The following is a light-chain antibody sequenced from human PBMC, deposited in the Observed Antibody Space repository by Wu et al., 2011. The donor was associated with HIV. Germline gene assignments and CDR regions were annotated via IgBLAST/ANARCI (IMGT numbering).Light chain of an antibody. CDR1: QSASSTY. Sequence: SCRSSQSASSTYLSLVPSRNLARLPRLLIYGASNRATGIPDRISGSGSGTLFTLTISRLEPEDSAVYFCQQYVSSPTFGQGTRLEIK. CDR3: QQYVSSPT. V-gene: IGKV3-20*01. CDR2: GAS. J-gene: IGKJ5*01.